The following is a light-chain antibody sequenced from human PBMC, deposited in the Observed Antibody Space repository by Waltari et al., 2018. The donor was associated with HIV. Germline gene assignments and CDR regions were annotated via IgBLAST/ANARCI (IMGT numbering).Light chain of an antibody. CDR1: SSNTGSTY. V-gene: IGLV1-47*01. Sequence: QSVLTQPPSESAPPGQRVTSSCSGGSSNTGSTYVYLYQQTPGTAPKLLIYRNNQRPSRVPDRFSGSKSGTSASLAISGLQSEDEADYYCATWDDSLNSFVFGTGTRVTVL. CDR3: ATWDDSLNSFV. CDR2: RNN. J-gene: IGLJ1*01.